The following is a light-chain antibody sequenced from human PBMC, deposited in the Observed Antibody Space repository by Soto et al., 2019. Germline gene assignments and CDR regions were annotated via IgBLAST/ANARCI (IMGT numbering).Light chain of an antibody. Sequence: EIVMTQSPATLSVSPGERATLSCRASQSVSSNLAWYQQKAGQAPRLLIYGASTRATGIPARFSGSGSGTEFTLTISSLQSEDFAVYYCQQYNNWPPTFGQGTKVDIK. CDR2: GAS. CDR1: QSVSSN. CDR3: QQYNNWPPT. V-gene: IGKV3-15*01. J-gene: IGKJ1*01.